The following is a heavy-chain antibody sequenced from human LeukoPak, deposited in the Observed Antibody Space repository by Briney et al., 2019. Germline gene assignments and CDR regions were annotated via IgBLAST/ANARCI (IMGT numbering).Heavy chain of an antibody. CDR1: GFTFSNHG. J-gene: IGHJ4*02. V-gene: IGHV3-23*01. Sequence: GGSLILSCAASGFTFSNHGMNWVRQAPGKGLEWLSGVRPPGGGTYYADSVKGRFTISRDDSKNTLSLQMNSLRVEDTAVYYCARDLAWGAFDDWGQGTLVTVSS. D-gene: IGHD7-27*01. CDR3: ARDLAWGAFDD. CDR2: VRPPGGGT.